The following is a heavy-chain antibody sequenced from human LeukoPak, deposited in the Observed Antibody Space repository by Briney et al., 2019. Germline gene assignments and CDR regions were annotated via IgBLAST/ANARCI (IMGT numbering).Heavy chain of an antibody. V-gene: IGHV3-21*01. Sequence: GGSLRLSCAASGFTFSSYSMNWVRQAPGMGLEWVSSISSSSSYIYYADSVKGRFTISRDNAKNSLYLQMDSLRAEDTAVYYCARGLIVGATTDAFDIWGQGTMVTVSS. D-gene: IGHD1-26*01. CDR3: ARGLIVGATTDAFDI. J-gene: IGHJ3*02. CDR1: GFTFSSYS. CDR2: ISSSSSYI.